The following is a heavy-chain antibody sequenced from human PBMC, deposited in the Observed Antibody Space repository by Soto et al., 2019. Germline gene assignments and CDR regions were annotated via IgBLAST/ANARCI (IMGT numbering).Heavy chain of an antibody. Sequence: GGSLRLSCAASGFTFSSYWMSWVRQAPGKGLEWVANIKQDGSEKYYVDSVKGGFTISRDNAKNSLFLQMNSLRAEDTAVYYCARVGCSGGSCYPTPNLVDYYMDVWGKGTTVTVSS. V-gene: IGHV3-7*01. CDR3: ARVGCSGGSCYPTPNLVDYYMDV. D-gene: IGHD2-15*01. CDR2: IKQDGSEK. J-gene: IGHJ6*03. CDR1: GFTFSSYW.